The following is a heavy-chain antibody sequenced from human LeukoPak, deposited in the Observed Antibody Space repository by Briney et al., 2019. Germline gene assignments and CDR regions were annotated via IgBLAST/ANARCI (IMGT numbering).Heavy chain of an antibody. V-gene: IGHV3-7*01. Sequence: GGSLRLSCAASGFTFSSYWMSWVRQAPGKGLEWVANIKQDGSEKYYVDSVKGRFTISRDNAKNSLYLQMNSLRAEDTAAYYCARDKGGGYFDYWGQGTLVTVSS. J-gene: IGHJ4*02. CDR1: GFTFSSYW. CDR2: IKQDGSEK. CDR3: ARDKGGGYFDY. D-gene: IGHD3-16*01.